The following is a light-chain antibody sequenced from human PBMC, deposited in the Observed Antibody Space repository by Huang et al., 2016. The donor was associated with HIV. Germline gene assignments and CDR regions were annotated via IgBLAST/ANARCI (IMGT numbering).Light chain of an antibody. CDR3: QHYGTSRT. Sequence: DIVLTQSPGTLSLSPGERATISCRASQTVSSKYLAWYQQKPGQAPRLLIYGASNRATGIPDRFSGSGSGTEFTLTISRLEPEDFAVYYCQHYGTSRTFGQGTKLEIK. CDR1: QTVSSKY. J-gene: IGKJ2*01. V-gene: IGKV3-20*01. CDR2: GAS.